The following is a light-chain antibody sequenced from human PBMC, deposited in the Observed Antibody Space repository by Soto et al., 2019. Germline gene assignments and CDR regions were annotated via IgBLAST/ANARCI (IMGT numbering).Light chain of an antibody. J-gene: IGLJ1*01. Sequence: VLTQPASVSGSPGQSITISCTGTSSDIGGFYYVSWYQHHPGKDPKLMIYEVSNRPSGVSNRFSGSKSGDTASLTISGLQAEDETDYYCFSYTSSGTYVFGTGTKVTVL. CDR3: FSYTSSGTYV. CDR2: EVS. V-gene: IGLV2-14*01. CDR1: SSDIGGFYY.